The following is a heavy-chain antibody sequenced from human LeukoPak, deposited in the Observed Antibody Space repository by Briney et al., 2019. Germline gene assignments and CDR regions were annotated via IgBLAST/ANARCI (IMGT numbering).Heavy chain of an antibody. D-gene: IGHD1-26*01. V-gene: IGHV3-23*01. CDR3: AKDLGRYRNNFFDC. CDR1: GFTFSSFA. CDR2: ISGSGGGT. Sequence: GGSLRLSCAASGFTFSSFAMSWVRQAPDKGLEWVSTISGSGGGTYYADSVKGRFTISRDNSNNTLSLQMNSLRADDTAVYYCAKDLGRYRNNFFDCGGQGNLVTVSS. J-gene: IGHJ4*02.